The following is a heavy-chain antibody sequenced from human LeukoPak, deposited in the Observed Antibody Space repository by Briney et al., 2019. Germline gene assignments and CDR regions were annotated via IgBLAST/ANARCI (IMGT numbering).Heavy chain of an antibody. CDR2: IYYSGST. CDR3: ARSSYYYGADAFDI. CDR1: GGSISSYY. V-gene: IGHV4-59*01. J-gene: IGHJ3*02. D-gene: IGHD3-10*01. Sequence: PSETLSLTCTVSGGSISSYYWSWIRQPPGKGLEWIGYIYYSGSTNYNPSLKSRVTISLGTSKKQFSLNLSSVTAADTAVYYCARSSYYYGADAFDIWGQGTMVSVSS.